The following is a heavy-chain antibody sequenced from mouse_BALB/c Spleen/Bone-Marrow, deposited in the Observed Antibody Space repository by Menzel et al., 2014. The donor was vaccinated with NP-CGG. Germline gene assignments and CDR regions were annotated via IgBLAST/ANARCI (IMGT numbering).Heavy chain of an antibody. CDR3: ARSWEYFDV. J-gene: IGHJ1*01. D-gene: IGHD4-1*01. Sequence: EVQRVESGGGLVQPGGSRKLSCAASRFTFSSFGMHWVRQAPEKGLEWVAHISSGSSTIYYADTVKGRFTISRDNPKNTLFLQMTSLRSEDTAMYYCARSWEYFDVWGAGTTVTVSS. CDR2: ISSGSSTI. CDR1: RFTFSSFG. V-gene: IGHV5-17*02.